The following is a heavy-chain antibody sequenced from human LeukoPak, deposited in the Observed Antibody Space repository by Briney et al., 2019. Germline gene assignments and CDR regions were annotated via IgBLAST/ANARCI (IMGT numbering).Heavy chain of an antibody. CDR1: GGSISSYY. Sequence: PSETLSLTCTVSGGSISSYYWSWIRQPPGKGLEWIGYIYYSGSTNYNPSLKSRVTISVDTSKNQFSLKLSSVTAADTAVYYCARGRNLYSGSYLNYWGQGTLVTVSS. J-gene: IGHJ4*02. V-gene: IGHV4-59*12. D-gene: IGHD1-26*01. CDR2: IYYSGST. CDR3: ARGRNLYSGSYLNY.